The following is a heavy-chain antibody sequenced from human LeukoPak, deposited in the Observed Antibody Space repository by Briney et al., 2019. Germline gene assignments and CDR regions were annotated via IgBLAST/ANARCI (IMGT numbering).Heavy chain of an antibody. CDR2: IYHSGST. J-gene: IGHJ4*02. Sequence: SETLSLTCTVSGGSFSSSSYYWGWIRQPPGKGLEWIGSIYHSGSTYYNPSLKSRVTISVDTSKNQFSLKLSSVTAADTAVYYCARQSSGYSPYYFDYWGQGTLVTVSS. D-gene: IGHD3-22*01. V-gene: IGHV4-39*01. CDR1: GGSFSSSSYY. CDR3: ARQSSGYSPYYFDY.